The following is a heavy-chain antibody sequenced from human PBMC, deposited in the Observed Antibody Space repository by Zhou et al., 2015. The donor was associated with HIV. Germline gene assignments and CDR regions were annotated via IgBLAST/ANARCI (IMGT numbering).Heavy chain of an antibody. V-gene: IGHV3-48*03. CDR3: VREGPGGYSGYDPGSFDY. J-gene: IGHJ4*02. D-gene: IGHD5-12*01. Sequence: EVQLLESGGGLAQPGESRRVSCAATGFSLYNYAVTWVRQAPGKGLEWVSHISSSGNTIHYADSVKGRFTISRDNAKNSLSLEMNSLRAEDTAVYYCVREGPGGYSGYDPGSFDYWGQGTLVTVSS. CDR2: ISSSGNTI. CDR1: GFSLYNYA.